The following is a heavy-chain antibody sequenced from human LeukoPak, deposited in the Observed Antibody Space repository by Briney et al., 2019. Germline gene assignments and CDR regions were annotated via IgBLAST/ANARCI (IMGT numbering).Heavy chain of an antibody. CDR3: ARRLGSSADGILKYYFDY. CDR2: VFYTGTT. D-gene: IGHD6-13*01. V-gene: IGHV4-39*01. Sequence: PSETLCLTCTVSGVSIISSNYYWGWFRQPPGKGLQWIASVFYTGTTRHNPSLKSRVTISVDTSKNEFSLSLSSVTAEDTAMYYCARRLGSSADGILKYYFDYWGQGTLVTVSS. CDR1: GVSIISSNYY. J-gene: IGHJ4*02.